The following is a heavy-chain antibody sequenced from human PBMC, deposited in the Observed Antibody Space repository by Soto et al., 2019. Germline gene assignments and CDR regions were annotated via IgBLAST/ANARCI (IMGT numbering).Heavy chain of an antibody. Sequence: NPSETLSLTCTVSGGSISSSSYYWGWIRQPPGKGLEWIGSIYYSGSTYYNPSLKSRVTISVDTSKNQFSLKLSSVTAADTAVYYCARRGAPSYCSSTSCSKRVFDPWGQGTLVTVSS. CDR1: GGSISSSSYY. J-gene: IGHJ5*02. V-gene: IGHV4-39*01. CDR3: ARRGAPSYCSSTSCSKRVFDP. CDR2: IYYSGST. D-gene: IGHD2-2*01.